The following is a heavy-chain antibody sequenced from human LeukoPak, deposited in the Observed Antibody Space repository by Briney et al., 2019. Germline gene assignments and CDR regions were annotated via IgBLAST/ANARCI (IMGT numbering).Heavy chain of an antibody. Sequence: PGGSLRPSCAASGFTFSSYGMHWVRQAPGKGLEWVAVISYDGSNQYYADSVKGRFTISRDNSKNTLCLQMNSLRAEDTAVYYCAKDAYGGSTHFDYWGQGTLVTVSS. J-gene: IGHJ4*02. CDR1: GFTFSSYG. CDR3: AKDAYGGSTHFDY. V-gene: IGHV3-30*18. D-gene: IGHD4-23*01. CDR2: ISYDGSNQ.